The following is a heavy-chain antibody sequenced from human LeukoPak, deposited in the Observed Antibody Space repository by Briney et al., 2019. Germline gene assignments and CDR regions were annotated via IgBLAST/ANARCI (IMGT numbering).Heavy chain of an antibody. CDR1: GYTFTSYG. Sequence: GASVTVSCKASGYTFTSYGISWVRQAPGHGLEWMGWISAYNGNTNYAQKLQGRVTMTTDTSTSTAYMELRSLRSDDTAVYYCARVSPTVLEGDYWGQGTLVTVSS. D-gene: IGHD1-1*01. CDR3: ARVSPTVLEGDY. V-gene: IGHV1-18*04. J-gene: IGHJ4*02. CDR2: ISAYNGNT.